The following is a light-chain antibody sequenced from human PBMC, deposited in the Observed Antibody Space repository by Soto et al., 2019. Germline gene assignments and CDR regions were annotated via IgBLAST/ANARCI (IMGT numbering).Light chain of an antibody. V-gene: IGLV2-23*01. CDR1: SSDVGSYNL. CDR3: CSYAGSSTHVV. CDR2: EGS. Sequence: QYALTQPASVSGSPEQSITISCTGTSSDVGSYNLVSWYQQHPGKAPKLMIYEGSRRPSGVSNRFSGSKSGNTASLTISGLQAEDEADYYCCSYAGSSTHVVFGGGTKVTVL. J-gene: IGLJ2*01.